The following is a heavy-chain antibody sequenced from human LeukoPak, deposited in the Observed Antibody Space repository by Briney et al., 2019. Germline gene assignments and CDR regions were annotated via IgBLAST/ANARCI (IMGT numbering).Heavy chain of an antibody. CDR2: ISAYNGNT. J-gene: IGHJ4*02. V-gene: IGHV1-18*01. Sequence: GASVKVSCKASGYTFTSYGISWVRQAPGQGLEWMGWISAYNGNTNYAQKLQGRVTITTDESTSTAYMELSSLRSEDTAVYYCARGGSYQSLFDYWGQGTLVTVSS. CDR1: GYTFTSYG. D-gene: IGHD1-26*01. CDR3: ARGGSYQSLFDY.